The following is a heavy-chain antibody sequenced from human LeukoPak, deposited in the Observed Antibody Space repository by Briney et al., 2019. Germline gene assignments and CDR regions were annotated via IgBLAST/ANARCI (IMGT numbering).Heavy chain of an antibody. D-gene: IGHD3-22*01. V-gene: IGHV3-53*01. CDR2: IYRGGST. Sequence: PGESLRLSCAASGFTVSSNYMSWVRQAPGKGLELVSFIYRGGSTYYADSVKGRFTISRDNSKNTMYLQMNSLRAEDTAVYYCARYYDSSGYYPGAIDYWGQGTLVTVSS. CDR3: ARYYDSSGYYPGAIDY. CDR1: GFTVSSNY. J-gene: IGHJ4*02.